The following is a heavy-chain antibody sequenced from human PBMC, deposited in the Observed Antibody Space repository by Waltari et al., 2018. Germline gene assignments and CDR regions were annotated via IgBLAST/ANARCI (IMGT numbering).Heavy chain of an antibody. J-gene: IGHJ3*02. D-gene: IGHD2-15*01. V-gene: IGHV4-59*01. Sequence: QVQLQESGPGLVKPSETLSLTCTVSGGSISRYYGSWNRQPPGKGLEVIGYIYYSGSTNYTPSLKRRVTISLETSKNQFSLKLSSVTAADTAVYYGAGAGVLASTYYAFDIWGQGTMFTVSS. CDR3: AGAGVLASTYYAFDI. CDR1: GGSISRYY. CDR2: IYYSGST.